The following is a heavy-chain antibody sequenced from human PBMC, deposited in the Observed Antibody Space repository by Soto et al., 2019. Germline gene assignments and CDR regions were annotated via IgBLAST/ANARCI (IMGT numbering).Heavy chain of an antibody. J-gene: IGHJ4*02. Sequence: PSETLSLTCTVSGGSISSSSYYWGWIRQPPGKGLEWIGSIYYSGSTYYNPSLKGRFTISRDNSKNTLYLQMNSLRAEDTAVYYCARDLTSGGSGCDYWGQGTLVTVSS. CDR2: IYYSGST. CDR1: GGSISSSSYY. D-gene: IGHD4-17*01. V-gene: IGHV4-39*02. CDR3: ARDLTSGGSGCDY.